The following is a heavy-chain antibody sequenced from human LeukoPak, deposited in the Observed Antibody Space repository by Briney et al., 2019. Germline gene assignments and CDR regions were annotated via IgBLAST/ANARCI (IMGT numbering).Heavy chain of an antibody. D-gene: IGHD1-1*01. CDR1: GGTFSSYA. Sequence: GAAVKVSCKPSGGTFSSYAISWVRQAPGQGLEWMGGIIPIIGTANYAQKFQGRVTITTDESTSTAYMELSSLRSEDTAVYYCARDSGSVYSWNELHYWGQGTLVTVSS. CDR3: ARDSGSVYSWNELHY. CDR2: IIPIIGTA. J-gene: IGHJ4*02. V-gene: IGHV1-69*05.